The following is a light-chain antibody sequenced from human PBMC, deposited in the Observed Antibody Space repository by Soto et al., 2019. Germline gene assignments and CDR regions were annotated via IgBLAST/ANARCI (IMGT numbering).Light chain of an antibody. CDR2: TAS. CDR1: QGISNL. J-gene: IGKJ4*02. CDR3: QQANSFPLT. V-gene: IGKV1-12*01. Sequence: DIQMTQSPSSVSASVGDRVTITCRARQGISNLLAWYQQKPGKAPSLLIHTASSLQRGVPSRFSGSGSATDFTLTISSLQPEDFATYYCQQANSFPLTFGGGTRVEIK.